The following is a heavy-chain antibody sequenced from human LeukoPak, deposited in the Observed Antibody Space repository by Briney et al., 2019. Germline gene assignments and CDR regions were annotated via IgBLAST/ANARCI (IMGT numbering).Heavy chain of an antibody. J-gene: IGHJ4*02. CDR1: GGSFSGYY. CDR3: ARHGSGHDY. Sequence: SETLSLTCAVYGGSFSGYYWSWIRQPPGKGLEWIGEINHSGSTNYNPSLKGRVTISVDTSKNQFSLKLSSVTAADTAVYYCARHGSGHDYWGQGTLVTASS. D-gene: IGHD3-10*01. V-gene: IGHV4-34*01. CDR2: INHSGST.